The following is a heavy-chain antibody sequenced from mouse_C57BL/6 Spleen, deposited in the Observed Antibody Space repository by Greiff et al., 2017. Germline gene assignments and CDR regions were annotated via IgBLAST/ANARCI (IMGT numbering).Heavy chain of an antibody. V-gene: IGHV5-12*01. Sequence: EVQRVESGGGLVQPGGSLKLSCAASGFTFSDYYMYWVRQTPEKRLEWVAYISNGGGSTYYPDTVKGRFTISRDNAKNTLYLQMSRLKSEDTAMYYCARPVSSYGYFDVWGTGTTVTVSS. CDR2: ISNGGGST. J-gene: IGHJ1*03. D-gene: IGHD1-1*01. CDR1: GFTFSDYY. CDR3: ARPVSSYGYFDV.